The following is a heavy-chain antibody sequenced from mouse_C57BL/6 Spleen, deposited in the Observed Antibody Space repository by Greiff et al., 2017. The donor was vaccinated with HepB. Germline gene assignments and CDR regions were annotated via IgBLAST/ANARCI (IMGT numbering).Heavy chain of an antibody. J-gene: IGHJ2*01. V-gene: IGHV1-54*01. CDR1: GYAFTNYL. D-gene: IGHD2-4*01. Sequence: VQLQQSGAELVRPGTSVKVSCKASGYAFTNYLIGWVKQRPGQGLEWIGVINPGSGGTNYNEKVKGKATLTADKSSSTAYMQLSSLTSEDSAVYFCARGIYYDYGLGYWGQGTTLTVSS. CDR2: INPGSGGT. CDR3: ARGIYYDYGLGY.